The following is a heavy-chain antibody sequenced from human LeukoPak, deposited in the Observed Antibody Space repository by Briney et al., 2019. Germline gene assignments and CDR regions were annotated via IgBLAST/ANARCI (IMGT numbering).Heavy chain of an antibody. Sequence: GGSQRLSCAASGFTFRDYAMSWVRQAPGKGLEWVSFISGSGGSTYYADSVKGRFTISRDNSQNTLYLQMSSLRVDDTAIYYCAKGARVTTRSWFDPWGQGTLVTVSS. V-gene: IGHV3-23*01. J-gene: IGHJ5*02. CDR3: AKGARVTTRSWFDP. D-gene: IGHD4-17*01. CDR1: GFTFRDYA. CDR2: ISGSGGST.